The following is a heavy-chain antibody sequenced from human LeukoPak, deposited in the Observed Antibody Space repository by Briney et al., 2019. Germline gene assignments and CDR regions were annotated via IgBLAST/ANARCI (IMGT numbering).Heavy chain of an antibody. D-gene: IGHD6-19*01. J-gene: IGHJ3*02. Sequence: PGGSLRLSCTASGFTFGDYAMSWFRQAPGKGLEWVSSISSSSSYIYYADSVKGRFTISRDNAKNSLYLQMNSLRAEDTAVYYCAKGGQWLVRDAFDIWGQGTMVTVSS. V-gene: IGHV3-21*01. CDR3: AKGGQWLVRDAFDI. CDR1: GFTFGDYA. CDR2: ISSSSSYI.